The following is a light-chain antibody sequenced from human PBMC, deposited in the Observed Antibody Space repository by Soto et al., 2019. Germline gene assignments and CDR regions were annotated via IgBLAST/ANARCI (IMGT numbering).Light chain of an antibody. CDR1: QSVSSSY. Sequence: EIVLTQSPGTLSLSPGERATLSCRASQSVSSSYLGWYQQKPGQAPRLPIYGASGRATGIPDRFSGSGSGTDFTLTISRLEPEDFSVYYCQHYGGSPSFTFGPGTKVDIK. CDR2: GAS. V-gene: IGKV3-20*01. CDR3: QHYGGSPSFT. J-gene: IGKJ3*01.